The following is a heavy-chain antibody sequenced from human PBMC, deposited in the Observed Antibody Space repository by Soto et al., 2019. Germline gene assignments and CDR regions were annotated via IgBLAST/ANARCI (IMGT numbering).Heavy chain of an antibody. CDR2: IKQDGSEK. J-gene: IGHJ6*02. Sequence: EVQLVESGGGLVQPGGSLRLSCAASGFTFSSYWMSWVRQAPGKGLEWVANIKQDGSEKYYVDSVKGRFIISRDNAKNSLYLQMNSLRAEDTAVYYCARGGGAPAASMYYYYYGMDVWGQGTTVTVSS. CDR1: GFTFSSYW. CDR3: ARGGGAPAASMYYYYYGMDV. V-gene: IGHV3-7*05. D-gene: IGHD2-2*01.